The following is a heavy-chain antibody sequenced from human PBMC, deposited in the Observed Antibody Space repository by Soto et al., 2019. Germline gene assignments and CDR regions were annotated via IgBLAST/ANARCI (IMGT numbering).Heavy chain of an antibody. D-gene: IGHD2-15*01. Sequence: SETLSLTCVVSGGSISSSNWWSWVRQPPGKGLEWIGEIYHSGNINYNPSLKSRVTISVDTSKNQFSLKLSSVTAADTAVYYCARLTQGYCSGGSCASTTRTIDYWGQATLVTVSS. V-gene: IGHV4-4*02. CDR3: ARLTQGYCSGGSCASTTRTIDY. CDR2: IYHSGNI. J-gene: IGHJ4*02. CDR1: GGSISSSNW.